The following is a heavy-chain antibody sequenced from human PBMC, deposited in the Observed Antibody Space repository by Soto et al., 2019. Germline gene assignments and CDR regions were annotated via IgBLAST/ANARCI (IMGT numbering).Heavy chain of an antibody. CDR3: ARRLLGTYWSPICGDYNWLDP. Sequence: ASVRVSCKASGYTFTSYDINWVRQATGQGLEWMGWMNPNSGNTGYAQKFQGRVTMTRTTSISTAYMELSSLRSEDTAVYYCARRLLGTYWSPICGDYNWLDPWGKGPLVTVSS. CDR1: GYTFTSYD. V-gene: IGHV1-8*01. CDR2: MNPNSGNT. D-gene: IGHD3-22*01. J-gene: IGHJ5*02.